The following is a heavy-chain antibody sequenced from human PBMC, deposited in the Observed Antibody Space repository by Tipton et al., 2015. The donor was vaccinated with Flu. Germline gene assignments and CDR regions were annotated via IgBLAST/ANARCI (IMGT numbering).Heavy chain of an antibody. CDR3: ARDLFGEKDWFDP. Sequence: TLSLTCAVSGYSISSGYYWGWIRQPPGKGLEWIGSIYHSGGTYYNPSLKSRVTISVDTSKNQFSLKLSSVTAADTAVYYCARDLFGEKDWFDPWGQGTLVTVSS. CDR1: GYSISSGYY. D-gene: IGHD3-10*01. CDR2: IYHSGGT. J-gene: IGHJ5*02. V-gene: IGHV4-38-2*02.